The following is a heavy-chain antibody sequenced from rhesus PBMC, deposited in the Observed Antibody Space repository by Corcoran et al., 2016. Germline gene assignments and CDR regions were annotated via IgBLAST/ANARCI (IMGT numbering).Heavy chain of an antibody. D-gene: IGHD4-23*01. Sequence: QLQLQESGPGLVKPSETLSLTCAVSGGSIRSNYWSWIRQPPGKGLEWIGHISGSGGSTGYNPSLKRRVIISTYPSKNQFSLKLSSVTAADAAVYYCARNFYSNFDYWGQGVLVTVSS. V-gene: IGHV4-173*01. CDR2: ISGSGGST. J-gene: IGHJ4*01. CDR3: ARNFYSNFDY. CDR1: GGSIRSNY.